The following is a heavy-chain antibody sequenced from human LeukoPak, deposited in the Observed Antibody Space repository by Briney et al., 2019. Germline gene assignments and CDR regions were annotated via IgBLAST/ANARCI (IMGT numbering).Heavy chain of an antibody. CDR3: ARVRITICGVLTPHFDY. Sequence: PSETLSLTCTISRGSINSYDWTWIRQPPGKGLEWVGYIYDNVNTNYNPSLKSRVTISVDTSKNQFSLKLSSVTAADTAVYYCARVRITICGVLTPHFDYWGQGTLVTVAS. D-gene: IGHD3-3*01. J-gene: IGHJ4*02. CDR2: IYDNVNT. V-gene: IGHV4-59*01. CDR1: RGSINSYD.